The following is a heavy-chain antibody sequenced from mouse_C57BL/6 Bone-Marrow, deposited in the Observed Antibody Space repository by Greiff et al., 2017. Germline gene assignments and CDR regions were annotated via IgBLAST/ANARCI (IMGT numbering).Heavy chain of an antibody. CDR3: ARGGIYYYGPEAY. D-gene: IGHD1-1*01. Sequence: VQLQQPGAELVKPGASVQMSCKASGYTFTSYWITWVKQRPGQGLEWIGDIYPGSGSTNYNEKFKSKATLTVDTSSSTAYMQLSSLTSEDSAVYYCARGGIYYYGPEAYWGQGTLVTVSA. CDR2: IYPGSGST. J-gene: IGHJ3*01. V-gene: IGHV1-55*01. CDR1: GYTFTSYW.